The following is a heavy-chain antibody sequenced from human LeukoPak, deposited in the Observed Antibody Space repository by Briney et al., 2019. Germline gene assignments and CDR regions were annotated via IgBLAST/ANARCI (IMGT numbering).Heavy chain of an antibody. J-gene: IGHJ4*02. D-gene: IGHD3-9*01. CDR1: GFTFNSYA. V-gene: IGHV3-30*18. Sequence: GGSLRLSCAASGFTFNSYAMHWVRQAPGKGLEWVAVISSDGSDKYYADSVKGRFTISRDNSRNTLHLQMNSLRAEDTAVYSCAKASLRYFDWFSDSWGQGTLVTVSS. CDR3: AKASLRYFDWFSDS. CDR2: ISSDGSDK.